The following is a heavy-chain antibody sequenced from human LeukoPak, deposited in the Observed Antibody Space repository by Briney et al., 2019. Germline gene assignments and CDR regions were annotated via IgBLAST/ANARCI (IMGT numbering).Heavy chain of an antibody. D-gene: IGHD1-7*01. V-gene: IGHV4-34*01. CDR3: ASRYNWNYGWFDP. CDR2: INQRGCT. CDR1: GGSFSGYY. J-gene: IGHJ5*02. Sequence: SRTLSLTCAVSGGSFSGYYWSGLRPPPGKGLEGIGKINQRGCTHHNPSPRSRVTISVDAPKNQFSLKLSSVTAADTAVYYCASRYNWNYGWFDPWGQGTLLSVSS.